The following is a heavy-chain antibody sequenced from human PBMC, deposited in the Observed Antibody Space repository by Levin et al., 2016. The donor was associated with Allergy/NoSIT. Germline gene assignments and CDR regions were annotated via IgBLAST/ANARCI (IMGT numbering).Heavy chain of an antibody. D-gene: IGHD6-13*01. Sequence: WIRQPPGKGLEWIGSIYYSGSTYYNPSLKSRVTISVDTSKNQFSLKLSSVTAADTAVYYCARHRIAAAPLREYWYFDLWGRGTLVTVSS. CDR3: ARHRIAAAPLREYWYFDL. CDR2: IYYSGST. V-gene: IGHV4-39*01. J-gene: IGHJ2*01.